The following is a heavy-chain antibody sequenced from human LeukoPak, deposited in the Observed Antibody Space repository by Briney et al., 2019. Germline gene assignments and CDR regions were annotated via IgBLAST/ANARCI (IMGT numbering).Heavy chain of an antibody. Sequence: SETLSLTCAVYGGSFSGYYWGWLRQPPGKGLEWFGEINHSGSTNSNPFLKSRVTISVDTSKNQVSLKLSSVTAADTAVYYCAGQWLVQVWFDPWGQGTLVTVSS. CDR1: GGSFSGYY. V-gene: IGHV4-34*01. D-gene: IGHD6-19*01. CDR2: INHSGST. CDR3: AGQWLVQVWFDP. J-gene: IGHJ5*02.